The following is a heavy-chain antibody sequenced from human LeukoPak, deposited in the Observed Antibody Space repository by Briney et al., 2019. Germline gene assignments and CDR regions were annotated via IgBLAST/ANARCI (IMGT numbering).Heavy chain of an antibody. D-gene: IGHD2-2*01. V-gene: IGHV3-74*01. CDR3: VSFYETY. CDR2: INSDGSWT. J-gene: IGHJ4*02. Sequence: PEGSLRLSCAASGNSWMHWVRQAPGKGLVWVSHINSDGSWTSYADSVKGRFTISKDNAKNTVYLQMNNLRAEDTAVYYCVSFYETYWGRGTLVTVSS. CDR1: GNSW.